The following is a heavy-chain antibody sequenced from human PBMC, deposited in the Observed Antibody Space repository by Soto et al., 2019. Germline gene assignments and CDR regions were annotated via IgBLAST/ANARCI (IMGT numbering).Heavy chain of an antibody. CDR1: GYTFTSYY. Sequence: ASVKVYCKASGYTFTSYYVHWVRQAPGQGLEWMGIINPSGGSTNYAQKFQGRVTLTRDTSTSTVYMELSSLRSEDTSVYYSARNLASGDFWGQGTRVTVSS. J-gene: IGHJ4*02. CDR2: INPSGGST. CDR3: ARNLASGDF. V-gene: IGHV1-46*01.